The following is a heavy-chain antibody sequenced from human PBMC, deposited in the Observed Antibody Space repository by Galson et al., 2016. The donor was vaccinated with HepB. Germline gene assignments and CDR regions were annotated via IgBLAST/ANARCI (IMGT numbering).Heavy chain of an antibody. D-gene: IGHD4-17*01. CDR1: GFAFSDYY. CDR3: ARDREPGTTMPTFDL. J-gene: IGHJ5*02. CDR2: IAGRSTTI. Sequence: SLRLSCAASGFAFSDYYMSWIRQTPGKGPEWIAYIAGRSTTIYLSDSVKGRFTVSRDNTKDSLFLHMADLRAEDTAIYFCARDREPGTTMPTFDLWGQGVMVTVSS. V-gene: IGHV3-11*01.